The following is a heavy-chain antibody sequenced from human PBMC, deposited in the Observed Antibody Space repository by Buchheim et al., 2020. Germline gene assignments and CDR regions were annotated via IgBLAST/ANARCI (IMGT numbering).Heavy chain of an antibody. Sequence: QVQLVQSGAEVKKPGASVKVSCKASGYTFTSYYMHWVRQAPGQGLEWMGIINPSVGSTSYAQKFQGRVTMTRATSTSTVYMELSSLRSEDTAVYYCARERLWFYSLYYYYGMDVWGQGTT. CDR3: ARERLWFYSLYYYYGMDV. D-gene: IGHD3-10*01. CDR1: GYTFTSYY. J-gene: IGHJ6*02. CDR2: INPSVGST. V-gene: IGHV1-46*01.